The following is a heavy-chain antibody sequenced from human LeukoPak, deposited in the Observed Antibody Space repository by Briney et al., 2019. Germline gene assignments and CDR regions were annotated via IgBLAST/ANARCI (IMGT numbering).Heavy chain of an antibody. CDR1: GYTFTSYD. CDR3: ARAYNWPPYYYYYGMDV. CDR2: MNPNSGNT. J-gene: IGHJ6*02. V-gene: IGHV1-8*01. D-gene: IGHD1-20*01. Sequence: ASVKVSCRASGYTFTSYDTNWVRQATGQGLEWMGWMNPNSGNTGYAQKFQGRVTMTRNTSISTAYMELSSLRSEDTAVYYCARAYNWPPYYYYYGMDVWGQGTTVTVSS.